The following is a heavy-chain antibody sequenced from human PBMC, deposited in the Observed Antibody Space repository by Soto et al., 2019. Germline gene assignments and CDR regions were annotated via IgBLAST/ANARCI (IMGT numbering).Heavy chain of an antibody. CDR1: GFTFSSYG. Sequence: PGGSLRLSCAASGFTFSSYGMHWVRQAPGKGLEWVAVIWYDGSNKYYADSVKGRFTISRDNSKNTLYLQMNSLRAEDTAVYYCARDPHSAGPLDYWGQGTLVTVSS. D-gene: IGHD2-15*01. J-gene: IGHJ4*02. CDR3: ARDPHSAGPLDY. V-gene: IGHV3-33*01. CDR2: IWYDGSNK.